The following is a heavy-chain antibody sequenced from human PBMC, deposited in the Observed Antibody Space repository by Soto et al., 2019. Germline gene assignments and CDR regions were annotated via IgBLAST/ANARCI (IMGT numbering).Heavy chain of an antibody. D-gene: IGHD2-2*01. CDR2: IGTAGDT. CDR3: ARGRTHLGLQYQLLDYMDV. V-gene: IGHV3-13*01. Sequence: GSLRLSCAASGFTFSSYDMHWVRQATGKGLEWVSAIGTAGDTYYPGSVKGRFTISRENAKNSLYLQMNSLRAGDTAVYYCARGRTHLGLQYQLLDYMDVWGKGTTVTVSS. J-gene: IGHJ6*03. CDR1: GFTFSSYD.